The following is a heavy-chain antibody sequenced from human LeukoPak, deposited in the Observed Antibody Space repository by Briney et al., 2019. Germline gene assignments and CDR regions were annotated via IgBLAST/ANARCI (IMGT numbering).Heavy chain of an antibody. J-gene: IGHJ4*02. D-gene: IGHD3-3*01. CDR3: ARGSNLLRFLPFDY. Sequence: PSETLSLTCTASGDSITNSNYYWGWVRQSPGRGLEWLGNIFYNGGPYYNPSFKSRVAISVDTSKNQFSLKLNSVTAADTAVYYCARGSNLLRFLPFDYWGQGTLVTVSS. CDR2: IFYNGGP. CDR1: GDSITNSNYY. V-gene: IGHV4-39*07.